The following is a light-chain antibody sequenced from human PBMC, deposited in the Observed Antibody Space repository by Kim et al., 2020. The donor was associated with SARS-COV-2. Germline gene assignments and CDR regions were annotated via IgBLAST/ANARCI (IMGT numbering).Light chain of an antibody. CDR2: RAS. J-gene: IGKJ4*01. CDR3: QQYTNWPPLT. CDR1: QSVGRN. Sequence: APGERATLSCTASQSVGRNLAWYQHKPGQAPRLLIYRASTRATGLPARFSGSGSETECTLTISSLQSEDFAVYYCQQYTNWPPLTFGGGTKVDIK. V-gene: IGKV3-15*01.